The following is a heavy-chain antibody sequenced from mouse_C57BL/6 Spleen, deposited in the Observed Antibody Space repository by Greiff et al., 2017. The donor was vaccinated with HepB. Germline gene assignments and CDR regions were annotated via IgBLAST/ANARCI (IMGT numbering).Heavy chain of an antibody. D-gene: IGHD2-1*01. CDR2: IRLKSDNYAT. CDR3: TVYYGNYNWYFDV. CDR1: GFTFSNYW. J-gene: IGHJ1*03. Sequence: EVKLMESGGGLVQPGGSMKLSCVASGFTFSNYWMNWVRQSPEKGLEWVAQIRLKSDNYATHYAESVKGRFTISRDDSKSSVYLQMNNLRAEDTGIYYCTVYYGNYNWYFDVWGTGTTVTVSS. V-gene: IGHV6-3*01.